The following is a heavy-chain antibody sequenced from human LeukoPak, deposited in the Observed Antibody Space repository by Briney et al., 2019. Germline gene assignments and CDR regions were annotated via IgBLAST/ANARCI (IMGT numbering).Heavy chain of an antibody. D-gene: IGHD6-13*01. V-gene: IGHV1-2*02. CDR3: ARALGVAAADYYMDV. CDR1: GYTFTGYY. Sequence: GASVKVSCKASGYTFTGYYMHWVRQAPGQGLEWMGWINPNSGGTNYAQKFQGRVTMTRDTSISTAYMELSRLRSDDTAVYYCARALGVAAADYYMDVWGKGTTVTVSS. J-gene: IGHJ6*03. CDR2: INPNSGGT.